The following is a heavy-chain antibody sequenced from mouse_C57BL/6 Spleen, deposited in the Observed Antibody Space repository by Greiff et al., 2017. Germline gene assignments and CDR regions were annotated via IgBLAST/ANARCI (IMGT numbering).Heavy chain of an antibody. CDR3: TRGSITTVVADWYFDV. CDR2: IDPETGGT. CDR1: GYTFTDYE. Sequence: ESGAELVRPGASVTLSCKASGYTFTDYEMHWVKQTPVHGLEWIGAIDPETGGTAYNQKFKGKAILTADKSSSTAYMELRSLTSEDSAVYYCTRGSITTVVADWYFDVWGTGTTVTVSS. V-gene: IGHV1-15*01. J-gene: IGHJ1*03. D-gene: IGHD1-1*01.